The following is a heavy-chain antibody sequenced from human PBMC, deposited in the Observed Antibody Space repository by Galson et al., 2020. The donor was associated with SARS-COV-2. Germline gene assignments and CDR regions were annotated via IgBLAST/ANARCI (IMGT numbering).Heavy chain of an antibody. CDR1: GFSFNADGVG. CDR2: LYYNGYK. Sequence: SGSTLVKPTQTLTLTCTFSGFSFNADGVGMAWLRQPPGEALEWLANLYYNGYKRYSPSLESRLTITKDTSQHQVVLTMTNMDPIDTGTYYCARSLYLWPQEVLDSWGQGTRVTVSS. CDR3: ARSLYLWPQEVLDS. D-gene: IGHD3-10*01. V-gene: IGHV2-5*01. J-gene: IGHJ5*01.